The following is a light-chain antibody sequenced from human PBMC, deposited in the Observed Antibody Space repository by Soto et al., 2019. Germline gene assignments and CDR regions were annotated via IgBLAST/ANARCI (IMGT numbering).Light chain of an antibody. V-gene: IGKV1-5*03. CDR2: KAY. J-gene: IGKJ4*02. Sequence: EIQMTQSPSTLSGSVGDRFTITCMASQTISSWLAWYQQKPGKAPKLLIYKAYTLKSGVTSRFSGSGSGTEFTLTISSLQSEDFAVYYCQQYHNWPQTVGRGTKVEIK. CDR1: QTISSW. CDR3: QQYHNWPQT.